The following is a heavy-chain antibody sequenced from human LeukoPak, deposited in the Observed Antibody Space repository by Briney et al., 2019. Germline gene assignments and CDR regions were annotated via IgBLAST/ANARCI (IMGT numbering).Heavy chain of an antibody. CDR1: GFTFSNAW. V-gene: IGHV3-15*01. J-gene: IGHJ4*02. Sequence: GGSLRLSCAASGFTFSNAWMSWVRQAPGKGLEWVGRIKSKTDGGTTDYAAPVKGRFTISRDDSKNTLYLQMNSLRAEDTAVYYCAKSLRLGELSLGYWGQGTLVTVSS. CDR3: AKSLRLGELSLGY. D-gene: IGHD3-16*02. CDR2: IKSKTDGGTT.